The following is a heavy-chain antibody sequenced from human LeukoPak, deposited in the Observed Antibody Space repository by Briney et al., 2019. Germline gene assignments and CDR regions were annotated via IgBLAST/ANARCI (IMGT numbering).Heavy chain of an antibody. CDR3: ARDYTGYFP. CDR2: IHSGGTT. Sequence: PGGSLRLSCAASGFTVSNNFMSWVRQAPGKGLEWVSVIHSGGTTYYADSVKGRFTISRDNSRNTLYLQMNSLRAEDTAVYYCARDYTGYFPWGQGTLVIVSS. CDR1: GFTVSNNF. J-gene: IGHJ5*02. D-gene: IGHD3-9*01. V-gene: IGHV3-53*01.